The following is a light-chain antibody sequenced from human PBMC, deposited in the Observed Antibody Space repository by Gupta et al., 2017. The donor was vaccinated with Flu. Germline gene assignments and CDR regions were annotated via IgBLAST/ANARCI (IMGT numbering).Light chain of an antibody. J-gene: IGKJ2*01. Sequence: DIVMTQSPLSLPVTPGEPASISCRSSQSLLHSNGYNYLDWYLQKPGQSPQLLIYLGSNRASGVPDRFSGSGSGTDFTLKISRVEAEDVGVYYCMQARQTPYTFGQWTKLEIK. CDR2: LGS. V-gene: IGKV2-28*01. CDR1: QSLLHSNGYNY. CDR3: MQARQTPYT.